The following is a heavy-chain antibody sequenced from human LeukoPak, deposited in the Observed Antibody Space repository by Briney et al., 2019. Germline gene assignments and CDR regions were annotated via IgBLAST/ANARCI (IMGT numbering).Heavy chain of an antibody. D-gene: IGHD4-17*01. CDR2: ISSTSGTM. J-gene: IGHJ5*02. CDR1: GFRFDDYA. V-gene: IGHV3-9*01. Sequence: GGSLRLSCAASGFRFDDYAMHWVRQGPGKGLEWVSGISSTSGTMDYADSVKGRFTISRDNAKNSLYLQMSSLRAEDTAFYYCVRGTTVTTMGWLHHWGQGTLVTVSS. CDR3: VRGTTVTTMGWLHH.